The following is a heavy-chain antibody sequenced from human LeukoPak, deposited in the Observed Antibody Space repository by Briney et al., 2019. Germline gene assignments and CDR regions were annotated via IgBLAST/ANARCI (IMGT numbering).Heavy chain of an antibody. CDR3: VKMYYDFWSAFDV. V-gene: IGHV1-2*02. D-gene: IGHD3-3*01. J-gene: IGHJ3*01. CDR2: IHPKSGGT. Sequence: ASMKVSCKASGYTFTDYYIHWVRQAPGQGLEWMGWIHPKSGGTNSAQKLQGRVTMTRATSISTVYMELSSLKSDDTAVYYCVKMYYDFWSAFDVWGQGTMVTVSS. CDR1: GYTFTDYY.